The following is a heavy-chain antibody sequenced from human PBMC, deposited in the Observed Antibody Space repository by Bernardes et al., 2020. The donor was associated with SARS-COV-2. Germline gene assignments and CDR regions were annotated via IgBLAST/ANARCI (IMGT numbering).Heavy chain of an antibody. V-gene: IGHV3-66*01. CDR1: GLTVSDNY. CDR2: MYSGGST. D-gene: IGHD4-17*01. Sequence: GGSLRLSCAASGLTVSDNYMTWVRQAPGKGLEWVALMYSGGSTYYADSVKGRLTISRDNSKNSLYLQMNTLRAEDTAVYYCAKDWVDEYGGIDYWGQGTLVTVSS. CDR3: AKDWVDEYGGIDY. J-gene: IGHJ4*02.